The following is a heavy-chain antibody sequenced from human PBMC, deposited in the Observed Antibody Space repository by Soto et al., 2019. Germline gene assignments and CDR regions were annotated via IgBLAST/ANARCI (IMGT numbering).Heavy chain of an antibody. CDR2: SSPYSGNT. D-gene: IGHD3-16*01. CDR3: AMVENYVTPTPQDV. CDR1: GYIFVNYG. J-gene: IGHJ6*02. V-gene: IGHV1-18*01. Sequence: QVQLVQSGDEVRKPGSSVKVSCKASGYIFVNYGIAWVRQAPGQGLEWMGWSSPYSGNTHYASKVQGSLTMTTDTPTGTAYMALGRLTSDDTAVYSCAMVENYVTPTPQDVRGQGTTVTVSS.